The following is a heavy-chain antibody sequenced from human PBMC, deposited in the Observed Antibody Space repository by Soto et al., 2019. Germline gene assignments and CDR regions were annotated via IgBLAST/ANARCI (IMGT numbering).Heavy chain of an antibody. V-gene: IGHV3-30*18. CDR3: AKDRGKICFGY. CDR2: ISYDGSNK. CDR1: GFNFSNPG. J-gene: IGHJ4*02. Sequence: SLRPSWPAAGFNFSNPGMHWVRQAPGKGLEWVAFISYDGSNKYYADSVKGRFTISRDNSKNTLYLQMNSLRAEDTVVYYCAKDRGKICFGYWGQGTLVTASS.